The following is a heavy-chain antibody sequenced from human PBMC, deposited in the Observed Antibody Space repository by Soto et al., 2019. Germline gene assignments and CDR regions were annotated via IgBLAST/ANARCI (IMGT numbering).Heavy chain of an antibody. J-gene: IGHJ4*02. Sequence: SETLSLTCTVSGGSISSSSYYWGWTRQPPGKGLEWIGSIYYSGSTYYNPSLKSRVTISVDTSKNQFSLKLSSVTAADTAVYYCARHEVVIANDYFDYWGQGTLVTVSS. CDR1: GGSISSSSYY. V-gene: IGHV4-39*01. D-gene: IGHD2-21*01. CDR3: ARHEVVIANDYFDY. CDR2: IYYSGST.